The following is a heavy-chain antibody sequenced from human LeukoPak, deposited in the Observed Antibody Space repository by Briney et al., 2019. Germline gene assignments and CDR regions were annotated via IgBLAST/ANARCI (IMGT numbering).Heavy chain of an antibody. V-gene: IGHV3-30*18. CDR1: GFTFSYYG. CDR3: AKEAYRYGYFDY. J-gene: IGHJ4*02. CDR2: ISYDGSNK. Sequence: PGGSLRLSCAASGFTFSYYGMHWVRQAPGKGLEGVAVISYDGSNKFYADSVKGRITISRDNSKNTLYLQMNSLRPEDTAVYYCAKEAYRYGYFDYWGQGTLVTVSS. D-gene: IGHD5-18*01.